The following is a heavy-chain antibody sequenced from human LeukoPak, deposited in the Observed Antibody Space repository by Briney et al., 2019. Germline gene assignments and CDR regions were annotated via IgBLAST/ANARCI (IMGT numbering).Heavy chain of an antibody. J-gene: IGHJ2*01. CDR2: IYDSGST. CDR1: GGSIRSSYYY. CDR3: ARDPGKWELLWYFDL. D-gene: IGHD1-26*01. V-gene: IGHV4-39*07. Sequence: SETLSLTCTVFGGSIRSSYYYWGWIRQPPGKGLEWIGCIYDSGSTYYNPSLKSRVTISVDTSKNQFSLKLSSVAAADTAVYYCARDPGKWELLWYFDLWGRGILVTVSS.